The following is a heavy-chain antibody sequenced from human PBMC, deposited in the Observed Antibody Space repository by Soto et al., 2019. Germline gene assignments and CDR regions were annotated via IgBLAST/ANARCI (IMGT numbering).Heavy chain of an antibody. CDR2: TRST. CDR3: ATVRAHYFDY. Sequence: HVQLQESGPGLVKPSQTLSLTCTVSGGSISSDYTRSTYYNPSLKSRLTISIDTSKNQFSLSLRSVTAADTAVYYCATVRAHYFDYWGQGTLVTVSS. CDR1: GGSISSDY. V-gene: IGHV4-59*06. J-gene: IGHJ4*02.